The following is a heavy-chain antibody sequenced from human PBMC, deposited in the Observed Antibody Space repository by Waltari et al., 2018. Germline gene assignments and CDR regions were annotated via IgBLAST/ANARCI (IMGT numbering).Heavy chain of an antibody. CDR2: INPKSGGT. J-gene: IGHJ6*02. D-gene: IGHD1-20*01. Sequence: QVQLVQSGAEVKKPGASVKVSCKASGYTFTGYYMPCVRRAPGQGLEWSGWINPKSGGTNYAQKWQGRVTMTRDTSISTAYMELNSLRAEDTALYYCARDLVANWNYDYYYGMDVWGQGTTVTVSS. CDR3: ARDLVANWNYDYYYGMDV. CDR1: GYTFTGYY. V-gene: IGHV1-2*02.